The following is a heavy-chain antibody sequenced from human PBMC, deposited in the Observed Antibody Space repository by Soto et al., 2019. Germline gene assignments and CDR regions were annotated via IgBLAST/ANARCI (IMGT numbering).Heavy chain of an antibody. CDR3: ARALYNWNYGYDAFDI. CDR1: GYSFTSYW. V-gene: IGHV5-51*01. J-gene: IGHJ3*02. CDR2: IYPGDSDT. D-gene: IGHD1-7*01. Sequence: LGESLKISCKGSGYSFTSYWIGWVRQMPGKGLEWMGIIYPGDSDTRYSPSFQGQVTISADKSISTAYLQWSSLKASDTAMYYCARALYNWNYGYDAFDIWGQGTMVTVSS.